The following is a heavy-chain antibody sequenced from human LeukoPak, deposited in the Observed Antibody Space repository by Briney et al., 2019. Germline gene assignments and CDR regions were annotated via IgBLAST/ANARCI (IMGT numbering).Heavy chain of an antibody. CDR2: INHSGST. V-gene: IGHV4-34*01. CDR3: ARARVYRRCSSTSCSTMVRGPSRIFDY. Sequence: SETLSLTCAVYGGSFSGYYWSWIRQPPGKGLEWIGEINHSGSTNYNPSLKSRVTISVDTSKNQFSLKLSSVTAADTAVYYCARARVYRRCSSTSCSTMVRGPSRIFDYWGQGTLVTVSS. D-gene: IGHD2-2*01. J-gene: IGHJ4*02. CDR1: GGSFSGYY.